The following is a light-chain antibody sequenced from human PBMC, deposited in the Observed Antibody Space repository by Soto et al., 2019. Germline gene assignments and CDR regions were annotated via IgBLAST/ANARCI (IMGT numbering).Light chain of an antibody. V-gene: IGKV1-5*03. J-gene: IGKJ1*01. CDR3: QQYNSYWT. CDR1: QSVSIW. Sequence: DIQMTQSPSTLSASVGDRVTITCRASQSVSIWLAWYQQKPGKAPKLLIYKASSLKSGVPSRFSGSGSGTEFTLTISSLQPDHFATYYCQQYNSYWTFGQGTKVEMK. CDR2: KAS.